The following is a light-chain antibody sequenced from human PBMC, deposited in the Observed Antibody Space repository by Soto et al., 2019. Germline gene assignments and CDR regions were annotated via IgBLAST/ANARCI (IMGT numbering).Light chain of an antibody. CDR1: SSNIESNF. J-gene: IGLJ2*01. CDR2: DNY. CDR3: VAWDTSLTTTVL. V-gene: IGLV1-51*01. Sequence: QSVLTQLPSVSAAPGQKVIISCSGSSSNIESNFVSWYQQLPGTAPKLLIFDNYKRPSGIPDRFSGSKSGTSATLGITGLQTGDEADYYCVAWDTSLTTTVLFGGGTKLTVL.